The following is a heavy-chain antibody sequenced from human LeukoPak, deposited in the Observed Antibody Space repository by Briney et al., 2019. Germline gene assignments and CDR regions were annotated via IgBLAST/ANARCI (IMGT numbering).Heavy chain of an antibody. CDR2: INTDGSTT. Sequence: GGSLTLSCAASGFTFSNYWMHWVRQAPGKGLVWVSRINTDGSTTSYADSVEGRFTISRDNAKNTLYLQMNSLRAEDTAVYYCARVASGTYQKDYWGQGTLVSVSS. CDR1: GFTFSNYW. V-gene: IGHV3-74*01. CDR3: ARVASGTYQKDY. J-gene: IGHJ4*02. D-gene: IGHD3-10*01.